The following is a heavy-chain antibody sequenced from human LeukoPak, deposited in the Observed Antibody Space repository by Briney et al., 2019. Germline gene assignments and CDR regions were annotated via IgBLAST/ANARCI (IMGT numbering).Heavy chain of an antibody. J-gene: IGHJ4*02. CDR1: GFTVSSNY. Sequence: GGSLRLSCAATGFTVSSNYMSWVRQAPGKGLEWVSVIYSGGSTYYADSVKGRFTISRDNSKNTLYLQMNSLGAEDTAVYYCARDFGSLEDYFDYWGQGTLVTVSP. CDR2: IYSGGST. V-gene: IGHV3-53*01. CDR3: ARDFGSLEDYFDY. D-gene: IGHD3-10*01.